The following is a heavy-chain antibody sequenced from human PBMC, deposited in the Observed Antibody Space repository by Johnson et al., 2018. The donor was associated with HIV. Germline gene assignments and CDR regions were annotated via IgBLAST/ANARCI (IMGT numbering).Heavy chain of an antibody. CDR3: ARGRNAFDI. Sequence: QVLLVESGGGVVQPGRSLRLSCAASGFTFSSYAMHWVRQAPGKGLEWVAVISYDGSNKYYADSVKGRFTISRDNAKNSLYLQMNSLRAEDTAVYYCARGRNAFDIWGQGTMVTVSS. CDR1: GFTFSSYA. V-gene: IGHV3-30-3*01. J-gene: IGHJ3*02. CDR2: ISYDGSNK.